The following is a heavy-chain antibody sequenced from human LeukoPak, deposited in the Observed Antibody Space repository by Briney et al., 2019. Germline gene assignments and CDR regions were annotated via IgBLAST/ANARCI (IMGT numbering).Heavy chain of an antibody. V-gene: IGHV1-18*01. CDR2: IGAYNGNT. D-gene: IGHD6-19*01. Sequence: ASVKVSCKASGYTFTSYGISWVRQAPGQGLEWMGWIGAYNGNTNYAQKLQGRVTMTTDTSTSTAYMELRSLRSDDTAVYYCARVVAGRNYFDYWGQGTLVTVSS. J-gene: IGHJ4*02. CDR1: GYTFTSYG. CDR3: ARVVAGRNYFDY.